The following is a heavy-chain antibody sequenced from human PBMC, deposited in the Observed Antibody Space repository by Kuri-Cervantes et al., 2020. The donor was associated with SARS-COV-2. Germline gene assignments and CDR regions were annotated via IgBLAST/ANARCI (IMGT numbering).Heavy chain of an antibody. D-gene: IGHD6-19*01. CDR3: ATTGYSSGWYNFDY. CDR1: GFTFSDYY. CDR2: ISSSGSTI. J-gene: IGHJ4*02. Sequence: LSLTCAASGFTFSDYYMSWIRQAPGKGLEWVSYISSSGSTIYYADSVKGRFTISRDNAKNSLYLLMNTLRAGDTAVYYCATTGYSSGWYNFDYWGQGTLVTVSS. V-gene: IGHV3-11*04.